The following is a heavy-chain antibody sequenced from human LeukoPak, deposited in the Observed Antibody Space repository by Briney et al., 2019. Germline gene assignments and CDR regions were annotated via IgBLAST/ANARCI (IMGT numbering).Heavy chain of an antibody. J-gene: IGHJ4*02. CDR2: INDDGGST. Sequence: GGSLRLSCSASGFTFSRYAIHWVRQAPGKGPEYVSGINDDGGSTYDADPVKGRFTISRDNSKNKVYLQMSSLRADDTAVYYCVKDQAGVGDYWGQGTLVTVSS. V-gene: IGHV3-64D*06. D-gene: IGHD3-3*01. CDR1: GFTFSRYA. CDR3: VKDQAGVGDY.